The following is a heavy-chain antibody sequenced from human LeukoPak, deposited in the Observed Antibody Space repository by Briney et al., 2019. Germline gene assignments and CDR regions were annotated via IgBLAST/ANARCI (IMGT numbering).Heavy chain of an antibody. D-gene: IGHD1-7*01. CDR2: IKHDGSEK. V-gene: IGHV3-7*05. CDR3: ALYNWNSKRDLDY. Sequence: PGGSLRLSCAASGFTFISHWMSWVGQAPGKGLEWVANIKHDGSEKYYVGSVKGRFTISRDNAKNSLYLQMNSLRAEDTAVYYCALYNWNSKRDLDYWGQGTLVTVSS. CDR1: GFTFISHW. J-gene: IGHJ4*02.